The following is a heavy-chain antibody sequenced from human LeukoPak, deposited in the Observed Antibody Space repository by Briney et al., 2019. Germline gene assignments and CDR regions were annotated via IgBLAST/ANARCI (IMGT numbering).Heavy chain of an antibody. Sequence: GGSLRLSCAASGFTVSSNYMSWVRQAPGKGLEWVSVIYSGGSTYYADSVKGRFTISRDNSKNTLYLQMNGLRAEDTAVYYCATYQTDRTFDYWGQGTLVTVSS. CDR2: IYSGGST. J-gene: IGHJ4*02. V-gene: IGHV3-66*01. D-gene: IGHD3-22*01. CDR3: ATYQTDRTFDY. CDR1: GFTVSSNY.